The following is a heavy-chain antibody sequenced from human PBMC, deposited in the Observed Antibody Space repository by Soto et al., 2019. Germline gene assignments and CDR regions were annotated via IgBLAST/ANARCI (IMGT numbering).Heavy chain of an antibody. V-gene: IGHV1-2*04. D-gene: IGHD3-22*01. Sequence: QVQLVQSGAEVKKPGASVKVSCKASGYTFTGYYMHWVRQAPGQGLEWMGWINPNSGGTNYAQKFQGWVTMTRDTSISTAYMELSRLRSDDTAVYYCSRGDWSDSSGYYYYYVMDVWGKGTTVTVSS. CDR3: SRGDWSDSSGYYYYYVMDV. J-gene: IGHJ6*04. CDR2: INPNSGGT. CDR1: GYTFTGYY.